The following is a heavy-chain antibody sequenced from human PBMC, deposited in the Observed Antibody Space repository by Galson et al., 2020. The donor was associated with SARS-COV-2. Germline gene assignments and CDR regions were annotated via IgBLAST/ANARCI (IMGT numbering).Heavy chain of an antibody. V-gene: IGHV4-30-2*01. CDR2: ISHRGGT. CDR3: ARLHYGEYAPEAFDI. D-gene: IGHD4-17*01. J-gene: IGHJ3*02. Sequence: PSDTLSLTCALSGTSISGGSYSWHCLRQPPAKGLACIRYISHRGGTYYNPSLKSRVTISGDRSKNQFSLRLSSVTAADAAVYFCARLHYGEYAPEAFDIWGPGTRVTVAS. CDR1: GTSISGGSYS.